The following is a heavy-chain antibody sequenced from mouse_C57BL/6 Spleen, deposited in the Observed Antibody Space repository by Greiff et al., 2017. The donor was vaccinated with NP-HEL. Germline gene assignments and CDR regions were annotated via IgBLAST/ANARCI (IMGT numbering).Heavy chain of an antibody. V-gene: IGHV7-3*01. CDR2: IRNKANGYTT. CDR3: ARYLDYYGSSYVLDY. CDR1: GFTFTDYY. J-gene: IGHJ2*01. D-gene: IGHD1-1*01. Sequence: EVKLMESGGGLVQPGGSLSLSCAASGFTFTDYYMSWVRQPPGKALEWLGFIRNKANGYTTEYSASVKGRFTISRDNSQSILYLQMNALRAEDSATYYCARYLDYYGSSYVLDYWGQGTTLTVSS.